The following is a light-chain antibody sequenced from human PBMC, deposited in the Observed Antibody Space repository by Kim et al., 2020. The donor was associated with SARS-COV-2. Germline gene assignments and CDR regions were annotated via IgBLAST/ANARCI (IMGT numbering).Light chain of an antibody. CDR3: NSRDSSGKDVV. CDR1: SLRSYY. Sequence: SSELTQDPAVSVALGQTVRITCQGDSLRSYYAIWYQQKPGQAPVLVIYGKNNRPSGIPDRFSGSSSGNTASLTITGAQAEDEADYYCNSRDSSGKDVVFGGGTKLTVL. CDR2: GKN. J-gene: IGLJ2*01. V-gene: IGLV3-19*01.